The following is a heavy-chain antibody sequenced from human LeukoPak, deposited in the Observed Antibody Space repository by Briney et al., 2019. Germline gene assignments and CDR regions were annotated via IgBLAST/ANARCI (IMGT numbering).Heavy chain of an antibody. J-gene: IGHJ6*03. CDR2: IYYSGST. CDR1: GGSMSRYY. V-gene: IGHV4-59*08. CDR3: AGYYYDSSGYPHYYYYYYMDV. D-gene: IGHD3-22*01. Sequence: ASETLSLTCTVSGGSMSRYYWSWIRQPPGKGLEWIGYIYYSGSTNYNPSLKSRVTISVDTSKNQFSLKLSSVTAADTAVYYCAGYYYDSSGYPHYYYYYYMDVWGKGTTVTVSS.